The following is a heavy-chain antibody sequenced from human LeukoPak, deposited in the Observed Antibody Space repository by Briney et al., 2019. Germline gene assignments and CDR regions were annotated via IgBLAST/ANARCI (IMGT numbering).Heavy chain of an antibody. Sequence: ASVKVSCKASGYTSTSYGISWVRQAPGQGLEWMGWISAYNGNTNYAQKLQGRVTMTTDTSTSTAYMELRSLRSDDTAVYYCARDLAAAAGIGMGNYYYYGMDVWGQGTTVTVSS. CDR2: ISAYNGNT. CDR1: GYTSTSYG. J-gene: IGHJ6*02. CDR3: ARDLAAAAGIGMGNYYYYGMDV. V-gene: IGHV1-18*01. D-gene: IGHD6-13*01.